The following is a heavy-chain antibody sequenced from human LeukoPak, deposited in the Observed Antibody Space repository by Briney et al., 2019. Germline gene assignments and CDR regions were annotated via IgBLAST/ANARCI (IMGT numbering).Heavy chain of an antibody. CDR1: GYTFTSYG. J-gene: IGHJ4*02. CDR2: ISAYNGNT. V-gene: IGHV1-18*01. Sequence: ASVKVSCKASGYTFTSYGISWVRQAPGQGLEWMGWISAYNGNTNYAQNLQGRVTMTTHTSTSTAYMDLRSLRSDDTAVYYCARDCTGGSCFSFYWGQGALVTVSS. CDR3: ARDCTGGSCFSFY. D-gene: IGHD2-15*01.